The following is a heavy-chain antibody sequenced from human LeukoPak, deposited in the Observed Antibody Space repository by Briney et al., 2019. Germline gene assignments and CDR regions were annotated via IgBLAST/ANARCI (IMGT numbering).Heavy chain of an antibody. Sequence: GGSLRLSCAASGFTFSGSAMHWVRLASGKGLEWVGRIRSKANSYATAYAASVKGRFTISRDDSKNTAYLQMNSLETEDTAVYYCIPAGSNHDYWGQGTLVTVSS. V-gene: IGHV3-73*01. J-gene: IGHJ4*02. CDR1: GFTFSGSA. CDR3: IPAGSNHDY. D-gene: IGHD2-2*01. CDR2: IRSKANSYAT.